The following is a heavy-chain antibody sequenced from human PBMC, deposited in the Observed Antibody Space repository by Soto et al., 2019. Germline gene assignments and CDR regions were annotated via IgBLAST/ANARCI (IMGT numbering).Heavy chain of an antibody. CDR1: GYTFTSYY. V-gene: IGHV1-46*01. CDR2: INPSGGST. Sequence: GASVKVSCKASGYTFTSYYMHWLRPAPGQGLEWMGIINPSGGSTSYAQKFQGRVTLTRDTSTSTVYMEQSSLRSENTAVYYCARVSNSSTSCYYPDYWGQGSLVAVSS. CDR3: ARVSNSSTSCYYPDY. D-gene: IGHD2-2*01. J-gene: IGHJ4*02.